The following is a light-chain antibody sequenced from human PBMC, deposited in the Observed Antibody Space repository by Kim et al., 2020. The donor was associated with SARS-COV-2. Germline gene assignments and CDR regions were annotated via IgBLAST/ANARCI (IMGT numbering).Light chain of an antibody. Sequence: CSLAAFVGDRVTITCRASQGIDSWMAWYQQKPGKAPRLLIYKASNLHSALPSRFSGSGSVTEFTLPISSLQPDDSATYYCQRSWTFGQGTKVDIK. CDR3: QRSWT. CDR1: QGIDSW. CDR2: KAS. V-gene: IGKV1-5*03. J-gene: IGKJ1*01.